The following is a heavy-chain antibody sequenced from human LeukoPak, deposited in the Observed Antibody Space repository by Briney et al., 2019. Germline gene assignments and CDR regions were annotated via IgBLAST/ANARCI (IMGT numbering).Heavy chain of an antibody. CDR1: GDSLSSGGYS. CDR3: ARGNAD. Sequence: SQTLSLTCEVSGDSLSSGGYSWSWIRQPPGKGLEWIGYIRYSGSTYYNPSLKSRLTVSVEASKTQFSLRLSSVTAADTAVYYCARGNADWGQGTLVTVSS. J-gene: IGHJ4*02. V-gene: IGHV4-30-4*07. CDR2: IRYSGST.